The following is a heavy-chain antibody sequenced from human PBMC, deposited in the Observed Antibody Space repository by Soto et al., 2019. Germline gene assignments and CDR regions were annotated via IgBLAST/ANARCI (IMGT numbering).Heavy chain of an antibody. D-gene: IGHD3-3*01. Sequence: QVQLQQWGAGLLKPSETLSLTCAVYGGSFSGYYWSWIRQPPGKGLEWIGEINHSGRTNYNPSLKSGVTISEDKSKNQVSLKLGYVNAEGTAVYYCARGQLDYDFWSGYYREGYFDCWGQGTLVTVSS. CDR2: INHSGRT. J-gene: IGHJ4*02. CDR1: GGSFSGYY. V-gene: IGHV4-34*01. CDR3: ARGQLDYDFWSGYYREGYFDC.